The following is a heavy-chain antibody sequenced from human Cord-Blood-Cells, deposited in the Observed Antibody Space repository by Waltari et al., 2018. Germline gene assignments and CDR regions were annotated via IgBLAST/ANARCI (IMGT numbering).Heavy chain of an antibody. CDR1: GFTFSSYS. D-gene: IGHD4-17*01. Sequence: EVQLVESGGGLVKPGGSLRLSWAASGFTFSSYSMNWVRQAPGKGLEWVSSISSSSSYIYYADSVKGRFTISRDNAKNSLYLQMNSLRAEDTAVYYCARASRGDYFDYWGQGTLVTVSS. CDR3: ARASRGDYFDY. J-gene: IGHJ4*02. V-gene: IGHV3-21*01. CDR2: ISSSSSYI.